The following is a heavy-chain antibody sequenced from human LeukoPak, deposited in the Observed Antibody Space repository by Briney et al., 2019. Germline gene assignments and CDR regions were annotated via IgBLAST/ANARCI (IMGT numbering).Heavy chain of an antibody. D-gene: IGHD2/OR15-2a*01. CDR3: VRGGARRGFYTMDV. CDR1: GFSFSSYW. V-gene: IGHV3-74*03. J-gene: IGHJ6*02. CDR2: VNSDGSGT. Sequence: GGSLRLSRAASGFSFSSYWMHWVRQAPGKGLEWVSRVNSDGSGTVNADSVKGRFIISRDNAKKTLELEMHSLRAEDTAVYYCVRGGARRGFYTMDVWGQGTTVIVSS.